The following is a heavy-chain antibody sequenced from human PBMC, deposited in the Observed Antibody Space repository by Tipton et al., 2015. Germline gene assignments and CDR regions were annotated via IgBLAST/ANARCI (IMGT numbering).Heavy chain of an antibody. D-gene: IGHD4-23*01. CDR3: ARARGRHGGLXDX. CDR2: IQYSGST. Sequence: TLSLTCTVSSDSISKYYWSWIRQPPGKELEWIGYIQYSGSTNYNPSLKSRVTISVDTSKTQFSLKMSSVTASDTAVYYCARARGRHGGLXDXXGQGXLXTVSS. V-gene: IGHV4-59*07. CDR1: SDSISKYY. J-gene: IGHJ4*02.